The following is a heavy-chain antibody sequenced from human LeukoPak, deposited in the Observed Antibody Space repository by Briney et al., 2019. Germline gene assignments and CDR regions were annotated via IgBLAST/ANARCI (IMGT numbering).Heavy chain of an antibody. CDR2: ISSSGSTI. Sequence: PGGSLRLSCAASGFTFSSYEMNWVRQAPGKGLEWVSYISSSGSTIYYADSVKGRFTISRDNAKNSLYLQMTSLRAEDTALYYCAKDSDELIAATYNWFDSWGQGTLVTVSS. D-gene: IGHD6-13*01. V-gene: IGHV3-48*03. J-gene: IGHJ5*01. CDR3: AKDSDELIAATYNWFDS. CDR1: GFTFSSYE.